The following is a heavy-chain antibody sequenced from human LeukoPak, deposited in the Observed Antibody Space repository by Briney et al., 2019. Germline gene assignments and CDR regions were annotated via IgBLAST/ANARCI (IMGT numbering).Heavy chain of an antibody. CDR3: ARDRGTSSGWYYYYGMDV. CDR2: TYYRSKWYN. J-gene: IGHJ6*02. CDR1: GDSVSSNSAA. Sequence: SQTLSLTCAISGDSVSSNSAAWNWIRQSPSRGLEWLGRTYYRSKWYNDYAVSVKSRITINPDTSKNQISLQLNSVTPEDTAVYYCARDRGTSSGWYYYYGMDVWGQGTTVTVSS. V-gene: IGHV6-1*01. D-gene: IGHD6-19*01.